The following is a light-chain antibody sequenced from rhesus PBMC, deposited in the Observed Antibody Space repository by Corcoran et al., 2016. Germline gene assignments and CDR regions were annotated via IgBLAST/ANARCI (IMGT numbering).Light chain of an antibody. V-gene: IGLV2-32*01. CDR2: EVS. CDR1: SSDIGGYNY. J-gene: IGLJ1*01. CDR3: CSYSDSYTYI. Sequence: QAALTQPRSVSGSPGQSVTISCTGTSSDIGGYNYVSWYQQHPGTAPKLMIYEVSKRPSGVSDRFSGSKSGNTASLTISGLQAEDEADYYCCSYSDSYTYIFGAGTRLTVL.